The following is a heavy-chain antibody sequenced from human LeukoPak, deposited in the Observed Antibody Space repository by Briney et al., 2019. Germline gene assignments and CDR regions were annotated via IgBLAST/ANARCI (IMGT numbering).Heavy chain of an antibody. J-gene: IGHJ4*02. D-gene: IGHD5-18*01. CDR1: GFTFSNYA. V-gene: IGHV3-23*01. Sequence: QAGGSLRLSCATSGFTFSNYAVSWVRQAPGKGLEWVSSISGSGGTTYYADSVKGRFTISRDNAKNSLYLQMNSLRAEDTAVYYCAREGGEIQLFDYWGQGTLVTISS. CDR2: ISGSGGTT. CDR3: AREGGEIQLFDY.